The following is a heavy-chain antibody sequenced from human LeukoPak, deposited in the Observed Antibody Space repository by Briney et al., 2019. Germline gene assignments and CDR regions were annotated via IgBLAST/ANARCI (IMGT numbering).Heavy chain of an antibody. D-gene: IGHD2-2*01. J-gene: IGHJ4*02. CDR2: INPNSGGT. Sequence: ASVKVSCKASGYTFTSYGISWVRQAPGQGLEWMGWINPNSGGTNYAQKFQGRVTMTRDTSISTAYMELSRLRSDDTAVYYCASLVVPAAPYYFDYWGQGTLVTVSS. CDR3: ASLVVPAAPYYFDY. V-gene: IGHV1-2*02. CDR1: GYTFTSYG.